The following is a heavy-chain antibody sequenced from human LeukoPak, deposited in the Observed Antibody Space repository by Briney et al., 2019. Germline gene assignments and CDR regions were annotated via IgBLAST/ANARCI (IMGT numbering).Heavy chain of an antibody. CDR1: GGSISSSSYY. CDR2: ISSSGRDT. D-gene: IGHD7-27*01. CDR3: ARERVSNWGFHFDA. V-gene: IGHV3-11*05. Sequence: PSETLSLTCTVSGGSISSSSYYWGWIRQPPGKGLEWVSSISSSGRDTRYADSVRGRFTISRDNAKNSLYLQMNSLRAEDTAVYFCARERVSNWGFHFDAWGQGSRVIVYS. J-gene: IGHJ4*02.